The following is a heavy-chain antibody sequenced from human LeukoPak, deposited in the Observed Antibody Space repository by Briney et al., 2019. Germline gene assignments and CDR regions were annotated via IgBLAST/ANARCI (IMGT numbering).Heavy chain of an antibody. CDR1: GFTVSSDY. V-gene: IGHV3-53*01. J-gene: IGHJ4*02. Sequence: GGSLRLPCAASGFTVSSDYMTWVRQAPGKGLEWVSVIYSGSNTYYADSVKGRFTISRDNSRNTLYLQMNSLRAEDTAVYYCAKTPDSYGSWYFDYWGQGTLVTVSS. CDR2: IYSGSNT. CDR3: AKTPDSYGSWYFDY. D-gene: IGHD5-18*01.